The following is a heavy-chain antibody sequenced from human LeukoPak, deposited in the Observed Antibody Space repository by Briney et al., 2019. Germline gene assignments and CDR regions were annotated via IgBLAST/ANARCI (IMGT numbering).Heavy chain of an antibody. D-gene: IGHD5-24*01. Sequence: ETLSLTCTVSGGSISSHYWSWIRQPPGKGLERIGYIYYSGSTNYNPSLKSRVTISVDTSKNQFSLKLSSVTAADTAVYYCARGYTGYYYYYGMDVWGQGTTVAVS. V-gene: IGHV4-59*11. CDR3: ARGYTGYYYYYGMDV. CDR2: IYYSGST. CDR1: GGSISSHY. J-gene: IGHJ6*02.